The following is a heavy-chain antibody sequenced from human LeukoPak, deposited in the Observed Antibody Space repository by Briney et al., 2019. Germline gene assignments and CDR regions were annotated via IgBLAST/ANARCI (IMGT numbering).Heavy chain of an antibody. D-gene: IGHD3-3*01. CDR2: INPSGGST. J-gene: IGHJ3*02. Sequence: ASVKVSCKASGYTFTSYYMHWVRQAPGQGLEWMGIINPSGGSTSYAQKFQGRVTMTRDTSTSTVYMELSSLKSEDTAVYYCARETISDAFDIWGQGTMVTVSS. CDR1: GYTFTSYY. V-gene: IGHV1-46*01. CDR3: ARETISDAFDI.